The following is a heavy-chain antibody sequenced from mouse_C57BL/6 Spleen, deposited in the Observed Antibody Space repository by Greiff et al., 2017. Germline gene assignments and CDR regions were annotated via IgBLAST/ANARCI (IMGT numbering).Heavy chain of an antibody. CDR1: GYTFTSYW. Sequence: QVQLQQPGAELVKPGASVKLSCKASGYTFTSYWMQWVKQRPGQGLEWIGEIDPSDSYTNYNQKFKGKATLTVDTSSSTAYMQLSSLTSEDSAVYYCARDLLRYFDDWGQGTTLTVSS. CDR2: IDPSDSYT. D-gene: IGHD2-1*01. J-gene: IGHJ2*01. V-gene: IGHV1-50*01. CDR3: ARDLLRYFDD.